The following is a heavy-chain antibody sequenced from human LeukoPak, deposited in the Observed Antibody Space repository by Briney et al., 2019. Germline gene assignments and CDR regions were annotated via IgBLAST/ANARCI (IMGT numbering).Heavy chain of an antibody. CDR3: ARGPAVVTAYNWFDP. J-gene: IGHJ5*02. D-gene: IGHD2-21*02. V-gene: IGHV4-34*01. CDR2: INHSGST. CDR1: GGSFSGYY. Sequence: SETLSLTCAVYGGSFSGYYWSWIRHPPGKGLEWIGEINHSGSTNYNPSLKSRVTISVDTSKNQFSLKLSSVTAADTAVYYCARGPAVVTAYNWFDPWGQGTLVTVSS.